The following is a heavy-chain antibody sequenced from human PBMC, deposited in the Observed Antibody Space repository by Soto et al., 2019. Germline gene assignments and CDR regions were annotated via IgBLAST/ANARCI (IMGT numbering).Heavy chain of an antibody. V-gene: IGHV1-24*01. Sequence: ASVKVSCKVSGYTLTELSMHWVRQAPGKGLEWMGGFDPEDGETIYAQKFQGRVTMTEDTSTDTAYMELSSLRSEDTAVYYCATDSTAVLKKVNWFDPWGQGPLVTVSS. CDR2: FDPEDGET. J-gene: IGHJ5*02. CDR1: GYTLTELS. D-gene: IGHD2-8*01. CDR3: ATDSTAVLKKVNWFDP.